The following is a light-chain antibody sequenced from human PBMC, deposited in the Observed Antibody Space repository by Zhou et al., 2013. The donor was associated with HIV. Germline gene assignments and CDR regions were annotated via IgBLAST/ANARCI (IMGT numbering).Light chain of an antibody. J-gene: IGKJ5*01. Sequence: EIVLTQSPATLSLSPGERATLSCRASQSINTFLAWYQQKPGQAPRLLIYDAADRATGIPARFSGSGSGTEFTLTISSLQPDDYATYYCQQYSSQPITFGQGTRLEI. CDR1: QSINTF. CDR2: DAA. CDR3: QQYSSQPIT. V-gene: IGKV3-11*01.